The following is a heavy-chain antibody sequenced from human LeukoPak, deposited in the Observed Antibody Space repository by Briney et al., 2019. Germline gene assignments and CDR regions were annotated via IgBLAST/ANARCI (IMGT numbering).Heavy chain of an antibody. CDR2: IYYSGST. Sequence: SETLSLTCTVSGGSISSSSYYWGWIRQPPGKGLEWIGSIYYSGSTYYNPSLKSRVTISVDTSKNQFSLKLSSVTAADTAVYYCAREPPDSSSWYFSRVPPHWYFDLWGRGTLVTVSS. CDR3: AREPPDSSSWYFSRVPPHWYFDL. V-gene: IGHV4-39*07. J-gene: IGHJ2*01. D-gene: IGHD6-13*01. CDR1: GGSISSSSYY.